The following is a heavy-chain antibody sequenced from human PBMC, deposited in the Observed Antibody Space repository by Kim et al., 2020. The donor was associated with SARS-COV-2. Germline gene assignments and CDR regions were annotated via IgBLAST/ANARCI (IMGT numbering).Heavy chain of an antibody. V-gene: IGHV3-30*03. D-gene: IGHD6-19*01. J-gene: IGHJ6*02. CDR1: GFTFSSYG. CDR2: ISYDGSNK. CDR3: VAAVAGTPTHLYGMDV. Sequence: GGSLRLSCAASGFTFSSYGMHWVRQAPGKGLEWVAVISYDGSNKYYADSVKGRFTISRDNSKNTLYLQMNSLRAEDTAVYYCVAAVAGTPTHLYGMDVWGQGTTVTVSS.